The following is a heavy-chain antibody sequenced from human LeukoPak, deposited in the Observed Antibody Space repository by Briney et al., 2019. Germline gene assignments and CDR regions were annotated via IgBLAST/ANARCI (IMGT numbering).Heavy chain of an antibody. CDR2: IDNDGTST. V-gene: IGHV3-74*01. Sequence: GGSLRLSCVASGFTFSNYWMHWVRQVPGKGLVWVSQIDNDGTSTSYADSVKGRFTMSRDNAKNTLYLQMSSLRVEDTAIYYCGRGSGWYCSSGKCHTGDFDYWGQGTLVTVSS. CDR1: GFTFSNYW. D-gene: IGHD2-15*01. J-gene: IGHJ4*02. CDR3: GRGSGWYCSSGKCHTGDFDY.